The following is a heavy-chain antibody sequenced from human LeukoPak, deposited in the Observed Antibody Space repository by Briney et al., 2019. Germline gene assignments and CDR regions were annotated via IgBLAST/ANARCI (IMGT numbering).Heavy chain of an antibody. Sequence: SETLSLTCTVSGGSITSYWSWIRQPPGKGLEWIGYIYYSGSTNYNPSLKSRVTISVDRSKNQFSLKLSSVTAADTAVYYCARGPDYDFWSGPLYIDYWGQGTLVTVSS. CDR1: GGSITSY. D-gene: IGHD3-3*01. J-gene: IGHJ4*02. CDR2: IYYSGST. CDR3: ARGPDYDFWSGPLYIDY. V-gene: IGHV4-59*12.